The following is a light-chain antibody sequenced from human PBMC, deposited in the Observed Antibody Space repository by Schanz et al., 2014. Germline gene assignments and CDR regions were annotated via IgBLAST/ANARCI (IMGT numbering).Light chain of an antibody. CDR3: SSYTSSSRV. CDR2: EVS. CDR1: SSDVGGYNY. V-gene: IGLV2-8*01. J-gene: IGLJ3*02. Sequence: QSALTQPPSASGSPGQSVTISCTGTSSDVGGYNYVSWYQQHPGKAPKLMIYEVSERPSGVPDRFSGSKSGNTASLTVSGLQADDEADYYCSSYTSSSRVFGGGTKLTVL.